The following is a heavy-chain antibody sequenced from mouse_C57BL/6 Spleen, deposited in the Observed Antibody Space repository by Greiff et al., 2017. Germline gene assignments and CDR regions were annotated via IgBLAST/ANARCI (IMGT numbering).Heavy chain of an antibody. V-gene: IGHV5-9-1*02. CDR3: TRDGGGFDY. CDR1: GFTFSSYA. J-gene: IGHJ2*01. D-gene: IGHD1-1*02. Sequence: DVMLVESGEGLVKPGGSLKLSCAASGFTFSSYAMSWVRQTPEKRLEWVAYISSGGDYIYYADTVKGRFTISRDNARNTLYLQMSSLKSEDTAMYYCTRDGGGFDYWGQGTTLTVSS. CDR2: ISSGGDYI.